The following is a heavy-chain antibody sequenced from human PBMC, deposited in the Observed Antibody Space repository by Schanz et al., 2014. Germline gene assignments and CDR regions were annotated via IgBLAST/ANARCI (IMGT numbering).Heavy chain of an antibody. CDR3: TTQHLGSHYLYGIDV. CDR2: IRSKPNNYAT. Sequence: EVQLVESGGGLVQPGGSLKLSCAASGFTFSASAMHWVRQAPGKGLEWVGHIRSKPNNYATEYAASMKGKVTISRDDSKNTTYLQKNSRKTDDTAVNYCTTQHLGSHYLYGIDVWGQGTKVTV. D-gene: IGHD6-13*01. V-gene: IGHV3-73*02. J-gene: IGHJ6*02. CDR1: GFTFSASA.